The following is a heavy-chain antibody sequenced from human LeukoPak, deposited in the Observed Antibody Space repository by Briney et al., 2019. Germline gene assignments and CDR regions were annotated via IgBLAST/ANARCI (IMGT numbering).Heavy chain of an antibody. D-gene: IGHD4-17*01. CDR1: GGSISSGGYS. V-gene: IGHV4-30-2*01. J-gene: IGHJ4*02. CDR2: IYHSGST. CDR3: ARVFSGAHEDY. Sequence: PSETLSLTCAVSGGSISSGGYSWSWIRQPPGKGLEWIGEIYHSGSTNYNPSLKSRVTISVDKSKNQFSLKLSSVTAADTAVYYCARVFSGAHEDYWGQGTLVTVSS.